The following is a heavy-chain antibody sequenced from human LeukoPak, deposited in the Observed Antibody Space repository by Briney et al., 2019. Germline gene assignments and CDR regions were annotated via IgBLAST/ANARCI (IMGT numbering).Heavy chain of an antibody. Sequence: SETLSLTCTVSGGSISSNYWSWIRQPPGKGLEWIGHINYSGSTNYNVSLKSRVTISVDTSKNQFSLKMRSVTAADTAVYYCASAGYDSSGYPYYYYMDVWGKGTTVTVSS. J-gene: IGHJ6*03. D-gene: IGHD3-22*01. CDR3: ASAGYDSSGYPYYYYMDV. CDR2: INYSGST. V-gene: IGHV4-59*01. CDR1: GGSISSNY.